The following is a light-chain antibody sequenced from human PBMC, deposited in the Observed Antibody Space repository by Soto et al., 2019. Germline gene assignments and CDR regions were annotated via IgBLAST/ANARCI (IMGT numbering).Light chain of an antibody. V-gene: IGKV1-5*03. CDR3: QQYNSYSPET. J-gene: IGKJ1*01. CDR2: KAS. CDR1: QTISSW. Sequence: IQLTQSPSSLSASVGDRVTITCRASQTISSWLAWYQQKPGKAPKLLIYKASTLKSGVPSRLSGSGSGTEFTLTISSLQPDDFATYYCQQYNSYSPETFGQGTKVDIK.